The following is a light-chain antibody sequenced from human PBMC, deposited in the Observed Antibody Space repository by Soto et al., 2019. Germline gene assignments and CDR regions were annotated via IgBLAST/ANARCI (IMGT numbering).Light chain of an antibody. CDR2: QVS. CDR3: MQGTHWPPIT. J-gene: IGKJ5*01. CDR1: QCLVYSDGNTF. V-gene: IGKV2-30*01. Sequence: DVVLTQSPHSLPVTLGQPASISCRSSQCLVYSDGNTFLNWFQXRPGQSXXRXIYQVSNRDSGVPDRFSGSGSGADFTLKISRVEAEDVGVYYGMQGTHWPPITFGQGTRLEIK.